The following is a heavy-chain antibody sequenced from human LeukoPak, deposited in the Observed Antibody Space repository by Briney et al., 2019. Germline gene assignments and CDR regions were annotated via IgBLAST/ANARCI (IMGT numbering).Heavy chain of an antibody. Sequence: SQTLSLTCAISGDSVSSNSATWIWIRQSPSQGIKWKGRTYYRSKWYNDYAVSVKSRTTINPDTTKNQFSLQLNSVTPGDTAVYYCARAAIDTSGYYSFDYWGQGTLVSVSS. CDR2: TYYRSKWYN. J-gene: IGHJ4*02. V-gene: IGHV6-1*01. D-gene: IGHD3-22*01. CDR1: GDSVSSNSAT. CDR3: ARAAIDTSGYYSFDY.